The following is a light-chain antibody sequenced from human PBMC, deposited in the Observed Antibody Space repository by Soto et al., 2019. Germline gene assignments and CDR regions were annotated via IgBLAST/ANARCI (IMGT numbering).Light chain of an antibody. CDR2: DAS. J-gene: IGKJ1*01. CDR3: QQYSVYWT. CDR1: QSITTW. V-gene: IGKV1-5*01. Sequence: DIQMTQSPSTVSAYVGDSVTITCRASQSITTWLAWYQQKPGKAPKVLIYDASSWAGGVPSRFTGSGSGTEFTLTINSLQPDDFATYYCQQYSVYWTFGQGTKVDIK.